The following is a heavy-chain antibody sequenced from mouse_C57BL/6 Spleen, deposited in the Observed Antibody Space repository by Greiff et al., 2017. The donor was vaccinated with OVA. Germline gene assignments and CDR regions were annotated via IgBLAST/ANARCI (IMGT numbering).Heavy chain of an antibody. J-gene: IGHJ1*03. CDR2: IYPGSGNT. Sequence: QVQLKESGAELVRPGASVKLSCKASGYTFTDYYINWVKQRPGQGLEWIARIYPGSGNTYYNEKFKGKATLTAEKSSSTAYMQLSSLTSEDSAVYFCAIRGFDVWGTGTTVTVSS. D-gene: IGHD2-12*01. CDR3: AIRGFDV. V-gene: IGHV1-76*01. CDR1: GYTFTDYY.